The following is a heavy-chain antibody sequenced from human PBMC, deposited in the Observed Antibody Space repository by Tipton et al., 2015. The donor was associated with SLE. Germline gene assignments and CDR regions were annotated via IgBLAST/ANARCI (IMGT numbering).Heavy chain of an antibody. J-gene: IGHJ6*02. V-gene: IGHV1-69*01. CDR3: ARGTLRISGPTYYYCGLDV. CDR1: GGISSTYA. D-gene: IGHD1-7*01. Sequence: QLVQSGAEVKRPGSSVKVSCKASGGISSTYAFNWVRQAPGQGLEWMGQIIPMFGTINYAQKFQARVTITADESTSTAYMEFSGLTSEDTAVYYCARGTLRISGPTYYYCGLDVWGQGTTVTVSS. CDR2: IIPMFGTI.